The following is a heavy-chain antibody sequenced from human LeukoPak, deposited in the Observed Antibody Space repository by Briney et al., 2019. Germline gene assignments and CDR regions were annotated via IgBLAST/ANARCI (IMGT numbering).Heavy chain of an antibody. D-gene: IGHD5-24*01. Sequence: ASVKVSCKASGYTFTSYGISWVRQAPGQGLERMGWISAYNGNTNYAQKLQGRVTMTTDTSTSTAYMELRSLRSDDTAVYYCAREMATIYYFDYWGQGTLVTVSS. CDR3: AREMATIYYFDY. CDR2: ISAYNGNT. J-gene: IGHJ4*02. V-gene: IGHV1-18*01. CDR1: GYTFTSYG.